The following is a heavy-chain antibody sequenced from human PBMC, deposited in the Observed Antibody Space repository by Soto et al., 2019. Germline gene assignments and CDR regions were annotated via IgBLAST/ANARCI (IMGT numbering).Heavy chain of an antibody. D-gene: IGHD3-3*01. CDR3: ARIYYFSSSYSGRNHYYYMDF. V-gene: IGHV3-7*03. J-gene: IGHJ6*03. Sequence: GGSLRLSCAASGFTFSSYGMSWVRQAPGKGLEWVANIKQDGSEKYYVDSVKGRFTISRDKAKNTLYLQMNSLRAEDTAVYYYARIYYFSSSYSGRNHYYYMDFWGKGTLVTVSS. CDR1: GFTFSSYG. CDR2: IKQDGSEK.